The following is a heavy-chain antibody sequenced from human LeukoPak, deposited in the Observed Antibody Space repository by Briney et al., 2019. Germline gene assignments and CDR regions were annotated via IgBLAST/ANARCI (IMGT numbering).Heavy chain of an antibody. CDR3: ARGPYYDYVWGSRPSAFDI. J-gene: IGHJ3*02. CDR2: ISYDGSNK. Sequence: HPGGSLRVSCAASGFTFSSYARRWVRQAPGKGLEWVAVISYDGSNKYYADSVKGRFTISRDNSKNTLYLQMNSLRAEDTAVYYCARGPYYDYVWGSRPSAFDIWGQGTMVTVSS. D-gene: IGHD3-16*01. V-gene: IGHV3-30-3*01. CDR1: GFTFSSYA.